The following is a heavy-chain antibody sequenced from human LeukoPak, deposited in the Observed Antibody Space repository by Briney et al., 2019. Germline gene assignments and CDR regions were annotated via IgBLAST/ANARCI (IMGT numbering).Heavy chain of an antibody. Sequence: GGSLRLSCAASGFTFSSYWMHWVRQAPGKGLVWVSRINSDGSSTSYADSVKGRFTISRDNAKNTLYLQMNSLRAEDTAVYYCAREGAGEADAFDIWGQGTMVTVSS. CDR1: GFTFSSYW. CDR2: INSDGSST. D-gene: IGHD3-16*01. J-gene: IGHJ3*02. V-gene: IGHV3-74*01. CDR3: AREGAGEADAFDI.